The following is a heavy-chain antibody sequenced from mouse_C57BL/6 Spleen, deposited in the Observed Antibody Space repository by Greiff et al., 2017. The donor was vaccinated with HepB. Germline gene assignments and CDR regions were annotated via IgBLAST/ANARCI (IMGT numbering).Heavy chain of an antibody. CDR1: GYTFTSYW. J-gene: IGHJ2*01. CDR3: AIDGYYDDY. Sequence: VQLQQPGAELVKPGASVKLSCKASGYTFTSYWMQWVKQRPGQGLEWIGEIDPSDSYTNYNQKFKGKATLTVDTSSSTAYMQLSSLTSEDSAVYYCAIDGYYDDYWGQGTTLTVSS. D-gene: IGHD2-3*01. V-gene: IGHV1-50*01. CDR2: IDPSDSYT.